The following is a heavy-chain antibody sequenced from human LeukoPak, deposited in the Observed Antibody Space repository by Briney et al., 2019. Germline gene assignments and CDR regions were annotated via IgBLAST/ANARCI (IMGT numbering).Heavy chain of an antibody. D-gene: IGHD5-24*01. V-gene: IGHV3-48*04. J-gene: IGHJ3*02. CDR3: ARLAAADGYNHAFDI. CDR2: ISSSSSTI. CDR1: GFTFSSYS. Sequence: GGSLRLSCAASGFTFSSYSMNWVRQAPGKGLEWVSYISSSSSTIYYADSVKGRFTISRDNSKNTLYLQMNSLRAEDTAVYYCARLAAADGYNHAFDIWGLGTVVAVSP.